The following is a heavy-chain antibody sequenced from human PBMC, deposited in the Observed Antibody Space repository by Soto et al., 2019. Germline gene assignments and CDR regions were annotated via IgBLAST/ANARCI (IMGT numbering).Heavy chain of an antibody. V-gene: IGHV5-51*01. CDR1: GDSFIIYW. J-gene: IGHJ4*02. CDR2: IYPGDSDT. D-gene: IGHD2-2*01. Sequence: GVSLKISSQGSGDSFIIYWIGWMRQLPGKGLEWMGIIYPGDSDTRYSPSFQGQVTISADKSISTAYLQWSSLKASDTAMYYCARFESARYCSSTSCLFDYWGQGTLVTVSS. CDR3: ARFESARYCSSTSCLFDY.